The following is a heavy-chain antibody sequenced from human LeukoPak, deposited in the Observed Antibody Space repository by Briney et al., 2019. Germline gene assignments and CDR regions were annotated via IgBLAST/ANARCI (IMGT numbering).Heavy chain of an antibody. J-gene: IGHJ6*02. CDR2: IYPGDSDT. V-gene: IGHV5-51*01. CDR1: GSSFTSYW. Sequence: GASLKISCKGSGSSFTSYWIAWVRQLPGKGLEWMGIIYPGDSDTRYSPSFQGLLTISADKSISTAYLQWSSLKASDTATYYCARRKDGVDVWGQGTTVTVSS. CDR3: ARRKDGVDV.